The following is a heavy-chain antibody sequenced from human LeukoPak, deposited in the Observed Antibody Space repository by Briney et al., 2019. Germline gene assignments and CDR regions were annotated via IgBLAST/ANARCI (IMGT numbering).Heavy chain of an antibody. CDR1: GYTFTSYY. CDR2: INPSGGST. CDR3: ARRIAVADYFDY. Sequence: ASVKVSCKASGYTFTSYYMHWVRQAPGQGLEWMGIINPSGGSTSYAQKFQGRVTMTRDTSTSTVHMELSSLRSEDTAVYYCARRIAVADYFDYWGQGTLVTVSS. D-gene: IGHD6-19*01. J-gene: IGHJ4*02. V-gene: IGHV1-46*03.